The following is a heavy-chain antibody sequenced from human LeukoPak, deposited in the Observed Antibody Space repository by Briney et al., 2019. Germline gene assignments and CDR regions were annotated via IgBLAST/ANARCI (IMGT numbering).Heavy chain of an antibody. D-gene: IGHD4-11*01. CDR3: AKDAAANVDYPYYFDY. CDR2: IRGSGVTT. J-gene: IGHJ4*02. Sequence: GGSLRLSCLGSDFIFTKYWMTWVRQAPGKGLEWVSAIRGSGVTTYYADSVKGRFTISRDNSRTTLYLLMNSLRAEDTAVYYCAKDAAANVDYPYYFDYWGQGALVTVSS. CDR1: DFIFTKYW. V-gene: IGHV3-23*01.